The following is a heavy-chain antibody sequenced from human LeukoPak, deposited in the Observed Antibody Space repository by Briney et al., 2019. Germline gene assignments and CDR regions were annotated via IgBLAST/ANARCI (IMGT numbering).Heavy chain of an antibody. CDR1: GYTLTELS. CDR2: FDPEGGET. V-gene: IGHV1-24*01. CDR3: ATVLLTPVVVVGWFDP. D-gene: IGHD2-15*01. Sequence: ASVKVSCKVSGYTLTELSMHWVRQAPGKGLEWMGGFDPEGGETIYAQKFQGRVTMTEDTSTDTAYMELSSLRSEDTAVYYCATVLLTPVVVVGWFDPWGQGTLVTVSS. J-gene: IGHJ5*02.